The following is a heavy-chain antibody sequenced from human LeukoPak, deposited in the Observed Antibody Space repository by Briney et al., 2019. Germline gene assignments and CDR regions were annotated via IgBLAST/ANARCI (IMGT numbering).Heavy chain of an antibody. CDR3: ARAGDSSGFPLDY. J-gene: IGHJ4*02. CDR1: EDTFTNYY. D-gene: IGHD3-22*01. V-gene: IGHV1-46*01. CDR2: THPRGGSP. Sequence: ASVKVSCKASEDTFTNYYVHWVRQAPPQGLEWMGVTHPRGGSPSYAQKFEGRVTMTRDTSTSTVYMELSSLSSEDTAVYYCARAGDSSGFPLDYWGQGALVTVPS.